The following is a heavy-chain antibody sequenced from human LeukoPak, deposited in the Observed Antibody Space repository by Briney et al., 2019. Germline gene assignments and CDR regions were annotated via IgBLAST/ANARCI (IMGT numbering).Heavy chain of an antibody. D-gene: IGHD3-10*01. V-gene: IGHV3-23*01. CDR2: IGGSGGST. Sequence: PGGSLRLSCAASGFTFSSYAMSWVRQAPGKGLEWVSVIGGSGGSTYHAASVKGRFTISRDNSKNTLYLQMNSLRAEDTAVYYCAKVTMVRGVIILGPDYWGQGALVTVSS. J-gene: IGHJ4*02. CDR1: GFTFSSYA. CDR3: AKVTMVRGVIILGPDY.